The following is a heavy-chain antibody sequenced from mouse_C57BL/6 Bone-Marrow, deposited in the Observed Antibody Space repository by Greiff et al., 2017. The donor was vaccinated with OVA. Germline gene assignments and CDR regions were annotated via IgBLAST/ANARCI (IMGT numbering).Heavy chain of an antibody. CDR2: IVPETGGT. Sequence: VQLQQSGAELVRPGASVTLSCKASGYTFTDYEMHWVKQTPVHGLEWIGAIVPETGGTAYNQKFKGKAILTADKSSSTSYIELRSLTSEDSAVYFCARYGIATVVASSHYFDYWGQGTTLTVSS. CDR1: GYTFTDYE. D-gene: IGHD1-1*01. V-gene: IGHV1-15*01. J-gene: IGHJ2*01. CDR3: ARYGIATVVASSHYFDY.